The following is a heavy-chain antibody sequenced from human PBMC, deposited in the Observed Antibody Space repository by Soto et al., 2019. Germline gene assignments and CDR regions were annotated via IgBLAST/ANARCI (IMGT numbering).Heavy chain of an antibody. CDR1: GFTFSSYA. V-gene: IGHV3-23*01. CDR2: ISGSDSST. Sequence: GGSLRLSCAASGFTFSSYAMNWVRQAPGKGLEWVSVISGSDSSTYYADSVKGRFTISRDNSKNTLYVQMNSLRAEDTAIYYCAKAISGYNDPLDHWGQGTRVTVYS. D-gene: IGHD5-12*01. CDR3: AKAISGYNDPLDH. J-gene: IGHJ4*02.